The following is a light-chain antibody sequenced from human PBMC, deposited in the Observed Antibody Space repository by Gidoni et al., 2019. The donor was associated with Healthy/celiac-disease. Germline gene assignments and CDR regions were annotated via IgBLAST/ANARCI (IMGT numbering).Light chain of an antibody. Sequence: EIVMTQSPLSLPVTPGEPASISCRSSQSLLHSNGYNYLDWYLQKPGQSPHLLIYLGSNRASGVPDRFSGSGSGPDFTLKISRVEAEDVGVYYCMPALQTPRTFGQGTKVEIK. V-gene: IGKV2-28*01. CDR3: MPALQTPRT. J-gene: IGKJ1*01. CDR2: LGS. CDR1: QSLLHSNGYNY.